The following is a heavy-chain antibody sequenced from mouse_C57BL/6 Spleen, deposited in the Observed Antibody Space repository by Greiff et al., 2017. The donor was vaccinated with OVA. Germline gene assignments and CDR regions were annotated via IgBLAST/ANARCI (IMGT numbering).Heavy chain of an antibody. CDR1: GISITTGNYR. D-gene: IGHD1-1*01. CDR3: ARGDGSSYSFDD. CDR2: IYYSGTI. Sequence: DVQLVESGPGLVQPSQTVFLTCTVTGISITTGNYRWSWIRQFPGNKMEWIGYIYYSGTITYNPSLTSRTTITRDTPKNQFFLEMNSLTAEDTATYYCARGDGSSYSFDDWGQGTTLTVSS. J-gene: IGHJ2*01. V-gene: IGHV3-5*01.